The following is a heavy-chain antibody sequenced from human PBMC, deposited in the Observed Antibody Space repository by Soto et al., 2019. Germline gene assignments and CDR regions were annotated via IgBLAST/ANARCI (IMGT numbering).Heavy chain of an antibody. V-gene: IGHV3-30*18. CDR3: AKERRYSFDAFDI. D-gene: IGHD5-12*01. J-gene: IGHJ3*02. Sequence: QAQLVESGGGVVQAGRSLRLSCAASGFTFNFFGMHWVRQAPGKGLEWVAVISYDGSEKYYADSVEGRFTMSRDNSKNMVYLEMSSLRPEDTSVYYCAKERRYSFDAFDIWGHGTMVTVSS. CDR2: ISYDGSEK. CDR1: GFTFNFFG.